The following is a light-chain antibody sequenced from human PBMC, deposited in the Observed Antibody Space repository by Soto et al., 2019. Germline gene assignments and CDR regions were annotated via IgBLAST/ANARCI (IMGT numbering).Light chain of an antibody. CDR3: QKYNSAPFS. CDR2: AAS. CDR1: QDISNY. V-gene: IGKV1-27*01. Sequence: DIQMTQSPSSLSASVGDRVTITCRASQDISNYLAWYQQKPGKVPQLLISAASTLQSGVPSRFSGSGSGTDFTLTLSSLQPDDVATYCCQKYNSAPFSFGLGTKVDIK. J-gene: IGKJ3*01.